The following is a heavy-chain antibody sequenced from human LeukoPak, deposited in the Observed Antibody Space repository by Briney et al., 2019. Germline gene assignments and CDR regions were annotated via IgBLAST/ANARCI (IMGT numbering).Heavy chain of an antibody. Sequence: SETLSLTCTVSGGSISSSSYYWGWIRQPPGKGLEWIGSIYYSGSTYYNPSLKSRVTISVDTSKNQFSLKLSSVTAADTAVYYCARHYVWGSYRLDYWGQGTLVTVSS. J-gene: IGHJ4*02. CDR3: ARHYVWGSYRLDY. V-gene: IGHV4-39*07. D-gene: IGHD3-16*02. CDR1: GGSISSSSYY. CDR2: IYYSGST.